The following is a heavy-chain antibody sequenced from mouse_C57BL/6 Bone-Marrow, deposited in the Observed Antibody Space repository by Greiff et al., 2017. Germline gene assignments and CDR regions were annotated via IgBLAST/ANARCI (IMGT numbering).Heavy chain of an antibody. CDR1: GYTFTSYW. D-gene: IGHD2-1*01. Sequence: DVKLQESGTVLARPGASVKMSCKTSGYTFTSYWMHWVKQRPGQGLEWIGAIYPGNSDTSYNQKFKGKAKLTAVTSASTAYMELSSLTNEDSAVYYCTSYGNYEGYFDVWGTGTTVTVSS. V-gene: IGHV1-5*01. CDR3: TSYGNYEGYFDV. CDR2: IYPGNSDT. J-gene: IGHJ1*03.